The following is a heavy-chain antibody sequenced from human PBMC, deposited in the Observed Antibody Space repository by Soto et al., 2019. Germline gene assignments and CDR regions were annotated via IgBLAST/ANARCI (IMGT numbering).Heavy chain of an antibody. J-gene: IGHJ4*02. CDR2: ISGSGGST. V-gene: IGHV3-23*01. D-gene: IGHD6-13*01. Sequence: EVKLLESGGGLVQPGGSPRLSCAASGFTFSNYAMRWVRQAPGKGLEWISGISGSGGSTYYADSVKGRFTISRDNSKNTLYLQMNSLRAEDTAVYYCAKEDSSSRYFDYWGQGTLVTVPS. CDR1: GFTFSNYA. CDR3: AKEDSSSRYFDY.